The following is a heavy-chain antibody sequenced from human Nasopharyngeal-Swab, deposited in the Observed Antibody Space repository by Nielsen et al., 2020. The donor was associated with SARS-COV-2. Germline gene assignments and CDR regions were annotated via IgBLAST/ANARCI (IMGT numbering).Heavy chain of an antibody. V-gene: IGHV1-18*01. CDR3: ARDDGALTGNKTGIDY. D-gene: IGHD1-14*01. Sequence: ASEKVTCKASGYTYISYGNSWVRQAAAQGLEGMGWISGYNGGTSYAQNLQGRVTMTTHTSTSTAYRELRSLRSDDTAVYYCARDDGALTGNKTGIDYWGQGTLVTVSS. CDR1: GYTYISYG. CDR2: ISGYNGGT. J-gene: IGHJ4*02.